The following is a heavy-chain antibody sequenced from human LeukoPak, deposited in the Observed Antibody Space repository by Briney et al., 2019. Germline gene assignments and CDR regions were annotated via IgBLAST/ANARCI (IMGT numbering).Heavy chain of an antibody. J-gene: IGHJ5*02. V-gene: IGHV4-39*07. CDR1: GGSISTSNYY. CDR2: IFYSGST. Sequence: SETLSLTCTVSGGSISTSNYYWGWIRQPPGKGLEWIGNIFYSGSTYYSPSLKSRVTMSVDTSKNQFSLKLSSVTAADTAVYYCARDVLLWFGELLSPNWFDPWGQGTLVTVSS. CDR3: ARDVLLWFGELLSPNWFDP. D-gene: IGHD3-10*01.